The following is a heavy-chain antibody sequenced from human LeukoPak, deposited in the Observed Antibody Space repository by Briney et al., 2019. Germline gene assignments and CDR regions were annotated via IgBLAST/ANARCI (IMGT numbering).Heavy chain of an antibody. CDR1: GFTFSSYS. CDR3: ARDAHITIFGVAEARYYFDY. Sequence: GGSLRLSCAASGFTFSSYSMNWVRQAPGKGLEWVSSISSSSSYIYYADSVKGRFTISRDNAKNSLYLQMNSLRAEDTAVYYCARDAHITIFGVAEARYYFDYWGQGTLVTVSS. J-gene: IGHJ4*02. V-gene: IGHV3-21*01. CDR2: ISSSSSYI. D-gene: IGHD3-3*01.